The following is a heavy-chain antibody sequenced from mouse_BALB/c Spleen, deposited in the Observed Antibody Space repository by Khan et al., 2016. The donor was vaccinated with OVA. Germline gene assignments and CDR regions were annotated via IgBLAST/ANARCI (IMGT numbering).Heavy chain of an antibody. CDR3: TRRGLDDIVAY. CDR2: IDPSTGYT. Sequence: QVRLQQSGAELAKPGASVEMSCKASGYTFTTYWMHWVKQRPGQGLEWIGYIDPSTGYTEYIQKFKDKATLTADKSSSTAYMQLSSLTAEDSAVYYCTRRGLDDIVAYWGQGTLVTVS. J-gene: IGHJ3*01. CDR1: GYTFTTYW. V-gene: IGHV1-7*01. D-gene: IGHD2-13*01.